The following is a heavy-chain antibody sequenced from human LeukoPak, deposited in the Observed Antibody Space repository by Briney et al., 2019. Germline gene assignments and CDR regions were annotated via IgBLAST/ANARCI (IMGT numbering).Heavy chain of an antibody. Sequence: SETLSLTCAVYGGSLSDYYWSWIRQSPGKGLEWIGEISHRGRTYYNLSLKSRVTISVDTSKNQFSLKVTSVTAADTAVYYCARDARNHDFWSGYYSPYYFDYWGQGTLVTVSS. CDR1: GGSLSDYY. J-gene: IGHJ4*02. CDR2: ISHRGRT. V-gene: IGHV4-34*01. D-gene: IGHD3-3*01. CDR3: ARDARNHDFWSGYYSPYYFDY.